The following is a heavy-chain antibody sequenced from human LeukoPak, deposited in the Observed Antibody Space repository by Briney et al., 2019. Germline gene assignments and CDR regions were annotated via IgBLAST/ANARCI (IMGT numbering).Heavy chain of an antibody. V-gene: IGHV1-69*05. D-gene: IGHD1-1*01. CDR1: GGTFSSYA. Sequence: EASVKVSCKASGGTFSSYAISWVRQAPGQGLEWMGGIIPIFGTANYAQKFQGRVTITTDESTSTAYMELSSLRSEDTAVYYCARDSGSTQRKYYFDYWGQGTLVTVSS. CDR2: IIPIFGTA. CDR3: ARDSGSTQRKYYFDY. J-gene: IGHJ4*02.